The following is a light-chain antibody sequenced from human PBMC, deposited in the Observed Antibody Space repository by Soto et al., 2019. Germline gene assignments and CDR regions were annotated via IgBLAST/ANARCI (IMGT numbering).Light chain of an antibody. CDR3: LQYNTYHT. V-gene: IGKV1-5*01. J-gene: IGKJ2*01. CDR1: QNIKNW. Sequence: DIPMTQSPSTLSASVGDRVTITCRASQNIKNWLAWYQQKPGKAPDLLIYDASTLESGVPSRFSGSGSGTEFTLTISSLQPDDFATYYCLQYNTYHTFGQGTKLEIK. CDR2: DAS.